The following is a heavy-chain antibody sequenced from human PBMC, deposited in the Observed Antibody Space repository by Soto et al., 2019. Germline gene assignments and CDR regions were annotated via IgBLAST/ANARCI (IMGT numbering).Heavy chain of an antibody. D-gene: IGHD1-26*01. CDR2: ISSDGSNK. CDR3: ARDDEGGSDCDLGY. Sequence: QVQLVESGAGVVQPGRSLRLSCAVSGFTFSSHAMHWVRQAPGKGLEWVTLISSDGSNKYYADSVKGRFTTSRDNSKNTMYLQMNSLRVEDTAVYYCARDDEGGSDCDLGYWGQGALVTVSS. J-gene: IGHJ4*02. CDR1: GFTFSSHA. V-gene: IGHV3-30-3*01.